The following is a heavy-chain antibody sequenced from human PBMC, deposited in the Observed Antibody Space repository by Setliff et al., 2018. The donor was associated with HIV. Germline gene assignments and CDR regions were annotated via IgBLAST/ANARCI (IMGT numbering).Heavy chain of an antibody. J-gene: IGHJ4*02. CDR1: GGTFNGYA. D-gene: IGHD2-2*01. V-gene: IGHV1-69*13. Sequence: SVKVSCKASGGTFNGYAISWVRQAPGQGLEWMGRIIPIFGTTDYAKKLQGRVTITADESTSTAYMELSSLRSEDTAVYYCARVKRTSAYDYWGQGTLVTVSS. CDR3: ARVKRTSAYDY. CDR2: IIPIFGTT.